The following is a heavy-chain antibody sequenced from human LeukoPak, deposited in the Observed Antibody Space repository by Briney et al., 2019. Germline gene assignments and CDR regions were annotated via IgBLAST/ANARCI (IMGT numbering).Heavy chain of an antibody. J-gene: IGHJ4*02. CDR3: ARVSVNSSSWYYFDN. CDR2: IYFSVST. CDR1: GGSIISYY. V-gene: IGHV4-59*01. D-gene: IGHD6-13*01. Sequence: NPSETLSLTCTVSGGSIISYYRSWIRQPPGKGLEWIGYIYFSVSTNYNPSLKSRVTISIDTSKNQFSLKLSSVTAADTAVYYCARVSVNSSSWYYFDNWGQGTLVTVSS.